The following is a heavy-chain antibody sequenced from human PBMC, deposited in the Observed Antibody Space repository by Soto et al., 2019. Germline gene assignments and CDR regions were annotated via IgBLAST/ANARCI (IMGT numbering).Heavy chain of an antibody. J-gene: IGHJ4*02. Sequence: QVQLVQSGGELKKPGASVKVSCKASGYTFTSYGISWVRQAPGQGLEWMGWIRTSNGNTNYAKNLQGRVTMTTDTSTSTAYMELRSLRSDDTAVYFCARGAFGEVSFDYWGQGTPVTVSS. D-gene: IGHD3-10*01. CDR2: IRTSNGNT. CDR3: ARGAFGEVSFDY. CDR1: GYTFTSYG. V-gene: IGHV1-18*01.